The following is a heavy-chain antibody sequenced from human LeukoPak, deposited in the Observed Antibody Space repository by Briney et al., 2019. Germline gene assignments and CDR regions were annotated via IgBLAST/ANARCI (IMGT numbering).Heavy chain of an antibody. CDR1: GFSFTNYY. D-gene: IGHD3-10*01. J-gene: IGHJ4*02. CDR3: AKFSSRYYYGSGSYIDY. Sequence: GGSLRLSCAASGFSFTNYYMNRVRQAPGKGLEWVANINHDGSDIKYADSVKGRFTISRDNSKNTLYLQMNSLRAEDTAVYYCAKFSSRYYYGSGSYIDYWGQGTLVTVSS. CDR2: INHDGSDI. V-gene: IGHV3-7*03.